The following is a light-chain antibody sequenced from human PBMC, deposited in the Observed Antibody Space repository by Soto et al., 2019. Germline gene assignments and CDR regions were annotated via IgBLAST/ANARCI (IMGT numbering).Light chain of an antibody. CDR2: DAT. CDR3: QQRSNWPPIT. Sequence: EIVLTQSPATLSLSPGERATLSCRASQSVSSYLAWYQQKPGQAPRLLIYDATNRATGIPARCSGSWSGTDFTLTISSLEPEDFAVYYCQQRSNWPPITVGPGTRLEIK. J-gene: IGKJ5*01. V-gene: IGKV3-11*01. CDR1: QSVSSY.